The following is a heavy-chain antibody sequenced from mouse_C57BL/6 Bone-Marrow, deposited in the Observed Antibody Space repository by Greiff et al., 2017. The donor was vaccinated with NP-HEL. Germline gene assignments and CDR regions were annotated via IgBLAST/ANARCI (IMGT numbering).Heavy chain of an antibody. CDR1: GYTFTSYW. J-gene: IGHJ4*01. CDR2: IDPSDSET. D-gene: IGHD1-1*01. V-gene: IGHV1-52*01. Sequence: VQLQQSGAELVRPGSSVKLSCKASGYTFTSYWMHWVKQRPIQGLEWIGNIDPSDSETHYNQKFKDKATLTVDKSSSTAYMQLSSLTSEDSAVYYCARDYYGSSSPYAMDYWGQGTSVTVSS. CDR3: ARDYYGSSSPYAMDY.